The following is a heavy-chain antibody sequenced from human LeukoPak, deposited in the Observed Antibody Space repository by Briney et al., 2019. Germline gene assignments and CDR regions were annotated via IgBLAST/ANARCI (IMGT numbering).Heavy chain of an antibody. Sequence: GGSLRLSCAASGFIFSNYYMTWVRQAPGEGLEWVANINPGGNDKYHGDFVRGRFTISRDNAKNSLYLQMNSLRAEDTAVYYCARDPEWGALDIWGLGTMVTVS. CDR1: GFIFSNYY. D-gene: IGHD3-3*01. CDR3: ARDPEWGALDI. CDR2: INPGGNDK. J-gene: IGHJ3*02. V-gene: IGHV3-7*01.